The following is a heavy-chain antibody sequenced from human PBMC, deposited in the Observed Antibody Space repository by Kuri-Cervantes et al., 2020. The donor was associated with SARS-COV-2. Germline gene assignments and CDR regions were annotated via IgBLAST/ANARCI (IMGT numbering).Heavy chain of an antibody. V-gene: IGHV3-23*01. Sequence: GESLKISCAASGFTFSSYAMSWVRQAPGKGLEWVSAISGSGGSTYYADSVKGRFTISRDNSKNMLYLQMNSLRVEDTAVYYCAKDRVWRSFGYYYYTMDVWGKETTVTVSS. D-gene: IGHD1-1*01. J-gene: IGHJ6*03. CDR1: GFTFSSYA. CDR2: ISGSGGST. CDR3: AKDRVWRSFGYYYYTMDV.